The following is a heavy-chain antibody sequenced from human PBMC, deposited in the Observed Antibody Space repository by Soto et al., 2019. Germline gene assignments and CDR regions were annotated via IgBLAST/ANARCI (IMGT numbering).Heavy chain of an antibody. CDR3: SGTTSHYWYYMDV. V-gene: IGHV6-1*01. D-gene: IGHD1-7*01. Sequence: PSQTPSLTCAISGASVSSNSAAWNWIRQSPSRGLEWMGRTYYRSRWYNDYAVSVKSRTTVNPDTSKNQFSLQLTSVTPEDTAVYFCSGTTSHYWYYMDVWGKGPRVTVAS. J-gene: IGHJ6*03. CDR2: TYYRSRWYN. CDR1: GASVSSNSAA.